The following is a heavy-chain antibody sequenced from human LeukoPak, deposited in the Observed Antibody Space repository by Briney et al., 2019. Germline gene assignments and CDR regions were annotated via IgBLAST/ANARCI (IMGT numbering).Heavy chain of an antibody. CDR2: ISSSGSTI. Sequence: PGGSLRVSCAASGFTFSSYEMNWVRQAPGKGLEWVSYISSSGSTIYYADSVKGRFTISSDNAKNSLYLQMNSLRAEDTAVYYCARGNSRAKWGYYGMDVWGKGTTVTVSS. CDR1: GFTFSSYE. CDR3: ARGNSRAKWGYYGMDV. V-gene: IGHV3-48*03. D-gene: IGHD6-13*01. J-gene: IGHJ6*04.